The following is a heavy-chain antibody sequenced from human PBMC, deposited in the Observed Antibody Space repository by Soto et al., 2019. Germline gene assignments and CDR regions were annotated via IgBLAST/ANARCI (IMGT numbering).Heavy chain of an antibody. D-gene: IGHD1-26*01. CDR3: AKDGEWEVLPDFGMDV. CDR2: LSFDGITK. Sequence: QVQLVESGGGVVQPGRSLRLSCAASGFSFSSYGMHWVRQAPGKGLEWVAGLSFDGITKHYADSVKGQFTISRDNSKNTRYLHMNSLRPEDTAIYYCAKDGEWEVLPDFGMDVWGQGTTVTVSS. V-gene: IGHV3-30*18. J-gene: IGHJ6*01. CDR1: GFSFSSYG.